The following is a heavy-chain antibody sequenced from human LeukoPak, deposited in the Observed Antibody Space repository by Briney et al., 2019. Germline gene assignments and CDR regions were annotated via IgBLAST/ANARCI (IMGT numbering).Heavy chain of an antibody. D-gene: IGHD3-9*01. CDR2: INHSGST. Sequence: SEPLSLTCADYGRSFSGYYWSWIRQPPGKGLEWIGEINHSGSTNYNPSLKSRVTISVDTSKNQFSLKLSSVTAADTAVYYCATYNVLRYFDWLPRAPDAFDIWGQGTMVTVSS. CDR1: GRSFSGYY. CDR3: ATYNVLRYFDWLPRAPDAFDI. J-gene: IGHJ3*02. V-gene: IGHV4-34*01.